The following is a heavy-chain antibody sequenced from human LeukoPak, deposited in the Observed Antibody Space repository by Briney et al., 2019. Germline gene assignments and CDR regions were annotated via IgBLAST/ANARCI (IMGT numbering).Heavy chain of an antibody. CDR1: GFTFSSYA. J-gene: IGHJ5*02. Sequence: GRSLSLSFAASGFTFSSYAMHWVRQAPGKGLEWVAVISYDGSNKYYADSVKGRFTISRDNSKNTLYLQLNSLRAEDTAVYYCAKERVSSGWNPHWFDPWGQGTLVTVSS. CDR2: ISYDGSNK. CDR3: AKERVSSGWNPHWFDP. D-gene: IGHD6-19*01. V-gene: IGHV3-30-3*01.